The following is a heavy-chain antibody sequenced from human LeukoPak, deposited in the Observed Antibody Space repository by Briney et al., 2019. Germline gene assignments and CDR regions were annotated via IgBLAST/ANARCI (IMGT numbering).Heavy chain of an antibody. J-gene: IGHJ4*02. Sequence: ASVKVSCKASGHTFTSYGINWVRQAPGQGLEWMGWISVYNGNTKYAQKLQGRVTMTTDTSASTAYMELRSLRSDDTAVYYCARVSLRLGELSPPFDYWGQGTLVTVSS. D-gene: IGHD3-16*02. V-gene: IGHV1-18*01. CDR1: GHTFTSYG. CDR3: ARVSLRLGELSPPFDY. CDR2: ISVYNGNT.